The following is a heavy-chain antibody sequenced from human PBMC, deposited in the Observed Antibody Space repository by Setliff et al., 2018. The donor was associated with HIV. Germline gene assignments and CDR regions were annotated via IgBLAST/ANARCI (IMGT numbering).Heavy chain of an antibody. CDR3: ARDRGYSGHDYRNAFDI. J-gene: IGHJ3*02. CDR2: IIPIFGTA. D-gene: IGHD5-12*01. CDR1: GDTFSNYA. V-gene: IGHV1-69*13. Sequence: SVKVSCKASGDTFSNYAISWVRQAPGQGLEWMGGIIPIFGTANYAQKFEARVTITADESTSTAYMELSSLRSEDTAMYYCARDRGYSGHDYRNAFDIWGQGTMVTVSS.